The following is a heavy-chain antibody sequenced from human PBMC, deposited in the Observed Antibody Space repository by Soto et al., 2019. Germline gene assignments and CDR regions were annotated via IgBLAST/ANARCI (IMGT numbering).Heavy chain of an antibody. CDR3: ARDGGIVGTSTWFDP. CDR2: AVYRGTT. CDR1: GGSFSSYY. V-gene: IGHV4-59*12. D-gene: IGHD1-26*01. J-gene: IGHJ5*02. Sequence: QVQLQVSGPGLVKPSETLSLTCSVSGGSFSSYYWNWIRQPPGKGLEWIGHAVYRGTTNYNPSLKSRVIISLDTSKNQFSLKLSSVSAADTAVYYCARDGGIVGTSTWFDPWGQGILVTVSS.